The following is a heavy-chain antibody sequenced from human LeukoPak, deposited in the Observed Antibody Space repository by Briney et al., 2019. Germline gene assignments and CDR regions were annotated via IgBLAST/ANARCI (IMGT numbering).Heavy chain of an antibody. CDR1: GGTFSSYA. CDR3: ASTEYSSSSVVINWFDP. J-gene: IGHJ5*02. Sequence: GASVKVSCKASGGTFSSYAISWVRQAPGQGLEWMGGIIPIFGTANYAQKFQGRVTITTDESTSTAYMELSSLRSEDTAVYYCASTEYSSSSVVINWFDPWGQGTLVTVSS. V-gene: IGHV1-69*05. D-gene: IGHD6-6*01. CDR2: IIPIFGTA.